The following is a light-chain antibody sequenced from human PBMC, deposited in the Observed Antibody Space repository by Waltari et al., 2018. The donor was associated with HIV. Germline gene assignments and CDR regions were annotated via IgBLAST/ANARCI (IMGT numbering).Light chain of an antibody. Sequence: SSELTQDPAVSVALGQTVRITCQGDSLRSYYASWYQQKPGQAPVLVLYGKNNRPSGIPDRFSGSSSGNTASLTSTGAQAEDEADYYCNSRDSSGNSWVFGGGTKLTVL. V-gene: IGLV3-19*01. CDR2: GKN. J-gene: IGLJ3*02. CDR1: SLRSYY. CDR3: NSRDSSGNSWV.